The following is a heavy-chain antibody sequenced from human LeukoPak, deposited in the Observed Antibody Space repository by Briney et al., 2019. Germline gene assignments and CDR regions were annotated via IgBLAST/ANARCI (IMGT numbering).Heavy chain of an antibody. V-gene: IGHV1-69*05. CDR3: ASGGGSMVRGVIPFDY. D-gene: IGHD3-10*01. CDR1: GGTFSSYA. Sequence: SVKVSCKASGGTFSSYAISWVRQAPGQGLEWMGGIIPIFGTANYAQKFQGRVTITTDESTSTAYMELSSLRSEDTAVYYCASGGGSMVRGVIPFDYWGQGTLVTVSS. CDR2: IIPIFGTA. J-gene: IGHJ4*02.